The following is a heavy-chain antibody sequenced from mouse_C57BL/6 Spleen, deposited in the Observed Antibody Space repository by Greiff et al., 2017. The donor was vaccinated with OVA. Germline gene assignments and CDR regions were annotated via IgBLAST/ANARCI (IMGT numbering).Heavy chain of an antibody. CDR1: GFTFSDYG. V-gene: IGHV5-17*01. J-gene: IGHJ3*01. CDR2: ISSGSSTI. CDR3: ARRNYDGWFAY. D-gene: IGHD2-3*01. Sequence: EVNVVASGGGLVKPGGSLKLSCAASGFTFSDYGMHWVRQAPEKGLEWVAYISSGSSTIYYADTVKGRFTISRDNAKNTLFLQMTSLRSEDTAMYYCARRNYDGWFAYWGQGTLVTVSA.